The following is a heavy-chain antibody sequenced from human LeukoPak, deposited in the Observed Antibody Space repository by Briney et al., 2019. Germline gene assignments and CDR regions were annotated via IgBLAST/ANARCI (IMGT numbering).Heavy chain of an antibody. V-gene: IGHV4-59*01. J-gene: IGHJ6*03. Sequence: SETLSLTCTVSGGSISSYHWSWIRQPAGKGLEWIGYIYYSGSTNYNPSLKSRVTISVDTSKNQFSLKLSSVTAADTAVYYCARESGGSYSYYYYMDVWGKGTTVTVSS. CDR2: IYYSGST. CDR3: ARESGGSYSYYYYMDV. D-gene: IGHD3-16*01. CDR1: GGSISSYH.